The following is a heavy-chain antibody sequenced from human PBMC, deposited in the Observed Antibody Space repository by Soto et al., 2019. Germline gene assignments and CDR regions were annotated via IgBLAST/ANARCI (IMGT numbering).Heavy chain of an antibody. CDR2: ISSSSSYI. V-gene: IGHV3-21*01. D-gene: IGHD4-17*01. Sequence: GGSLRLSCAASGFTFSSYSMNWVRQAPGKGLEWVSSISSSSSYIYYADSVKGRFTISRDNAKNSLYLQMNSLRAEDTAVYYCARDWHGDYYYYYYMDVWGKGTTVTVSS. CDR1: GFTFSSYS. CDR3: ARDWHGDYYYYYYMDV. J-gene: IGHJ6*03.